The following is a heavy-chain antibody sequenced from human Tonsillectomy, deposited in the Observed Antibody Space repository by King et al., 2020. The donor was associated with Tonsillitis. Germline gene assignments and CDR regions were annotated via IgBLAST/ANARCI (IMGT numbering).Heavy chain of an antibody. CDR3: AHTQGGYSGNGWYPSPFDY. CDR2: IYWNDDK. V-gene: IGHV2-5*01. D-gene: IGHD6-19*01. J-gene: IGHJ4*02. Sequence: TLKESGPPLVKPTQTLTLTCTFSGFSLSSTGVAVGWIRQPPGKALEWLTLIYWNDDKRYSPSLKSRLTITKDTSKNQVFLTMTNMDPADTATYYCAHTQGGYSGNGWYPSPFDYWGQGILVTVSS. CDR1: GFSLSSTGVA.